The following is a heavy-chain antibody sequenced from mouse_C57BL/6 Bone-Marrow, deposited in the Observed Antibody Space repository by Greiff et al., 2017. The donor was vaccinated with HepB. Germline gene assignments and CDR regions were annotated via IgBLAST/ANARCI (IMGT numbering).Heavy chain of an antibody. J-gene: IGHJ1*03. D-gene: IGHD1-1*01. CDR2: IDPEDGDT. CDR3: TTDTTVDWYFDV. CDR1: GFNIKDYY. V-gene: IGHV14-1*01. Sequence: EVQLQQSGAELVRPGASVKLSCTASGFNIKDYYMHWVKQRPEQGLEWIGRIDPEDGDTEYAPKFQGKATMTADTSSNTAYLKLSSLTSEDTAVYYCTTDTTVDWYFDVWGTGTTVTVSS.